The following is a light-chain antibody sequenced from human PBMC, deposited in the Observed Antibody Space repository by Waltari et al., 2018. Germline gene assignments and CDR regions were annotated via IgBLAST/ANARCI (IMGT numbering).Light chain of an antibody. Sequence: EIVLTQSPGTLSLSPGESATLPCRASQSVKNHYLAWHQQKPGQAPRLLIDGAPSRAPGLPGRFGGGWVGNDFTPTISLPEPEDVGVYYWQQYGCPPWTFGQGTKVEIK. V-gene: IGKV3-20*01. J-gene: IGKJ1*01. CDR3: QQYGCPPWT. CDR2: GAP. CDR1: QSVKNHY.